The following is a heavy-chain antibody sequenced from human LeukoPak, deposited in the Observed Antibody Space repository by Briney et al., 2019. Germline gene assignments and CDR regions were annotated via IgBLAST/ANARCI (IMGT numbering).Heavy chain of an antibody. CDR1: GGTFSSYA. Sequence: ASVKVSCKASGGTFSSYAISWVRQAPGQGLEWMGGIIPIFGTANYAQKFQGRVTITADESTSTAYMELSSLRSEDTAVYYCAREQITIFGVVIHNWFDPWGQGTLVTVSS. D-gene: IGHD3-3*01. CDR3: AREQITIFGVVIHNWFDP. J-gene: IGHJ5*02. CDR2: IIPIFGTA. V-gene: IGHV1-69*13.